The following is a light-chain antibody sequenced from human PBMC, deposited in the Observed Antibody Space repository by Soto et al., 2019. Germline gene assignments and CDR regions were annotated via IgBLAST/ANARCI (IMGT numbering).Light chain of an antibody. Sequence: EIVCTQPPRTLSLSPGARATLSCRASQTVGSNLAWYQKKHGQAHRLLIYGASTRASDTPARFSGSGSVTELAINISSLQSEDGEVYYGQQYKNWPITFGQGTRLEIK. CDR2: GAS. V-gene: IGKV3D-15*01. CDR3: QQYKNWPIT. CDR1: QTVGSN. J-gene: IGKJ5*01.